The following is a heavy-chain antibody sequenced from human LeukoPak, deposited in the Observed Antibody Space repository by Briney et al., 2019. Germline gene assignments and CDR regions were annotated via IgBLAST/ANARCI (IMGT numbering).Heavy chain of an antibody. CDR2: ISSSSSTI. V-gene: IGHV3-48*01. D-gene: IGHD3-9*01. CDR1: GFTFSSYS. Sequence: GGSLSLSCAASGFTFSSYSMNWVRQAPGKGLEWVSYISSSSSTIYYADSVKGRFTISRDNAKNSLYLQMNSLRAEDTAVYYCASANFDWLSMGYFDYWGQGTLVTVSS. CDR3: ASANFDWLSMGYFDY. J-gene: IGHJ4*02.